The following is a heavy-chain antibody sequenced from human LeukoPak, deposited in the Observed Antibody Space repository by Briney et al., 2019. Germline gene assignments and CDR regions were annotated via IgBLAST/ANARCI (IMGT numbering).Heavy chain of an antibody. D-gene: IGHD2-21*02. CDR3: ARDTDPYCGGDCDRDY. J-gene: IGHJ4*02. V-gene: IGHV3-21*01. CDR2: ISSSSSYI. Sequence: GGSLRLSCAASGFTFSSYSMNWVRQAPGKGLEGVSSISSSSSYIYYADSVKGRFTISRDNVKNSLYLQMNSLRAEDTAVYYCARDTDPYCGGDCDRDYWGQGTLVTVSS. CDR1: GFTFSSYS.